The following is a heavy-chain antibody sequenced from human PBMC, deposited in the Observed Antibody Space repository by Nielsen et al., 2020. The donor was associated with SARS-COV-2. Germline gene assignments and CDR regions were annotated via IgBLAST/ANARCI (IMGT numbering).Heavy chain of an antibody. CDR3: ARQGGYQSPATTIAAGYYYYMDV. CDR2: IYPSDSDT. V-gene: IGHV5-51*01. Sequence: GESLKISCQTYGYSFANYWIGWVRQMPGKGLEWLGIIYPSDSDTIYSPSFQGQVTMSVDKSISTAYLQWNRLKASDTAIYFCARQGGYQSPATTIAAGYYYYMDVWGKGTTVTVSS. D-gene: IGHD6-25*01. CDR1: GYSFANYW. J-gene: IGHJ6*03.